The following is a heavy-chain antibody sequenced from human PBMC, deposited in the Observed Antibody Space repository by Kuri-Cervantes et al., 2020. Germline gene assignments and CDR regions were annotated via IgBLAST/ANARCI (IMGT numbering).Heavy chain of an antibody. J-gene: IGHJ1*01. V-gene: IGHV4-4*07. Sequence: GSLRLSCIVSGDSMRNYYWNWIRQPAEKGLEWIGHIYTYGITKYNPSLQSRVTISADTSKNQISLKLSSVTAADTAVYYCAREGGYNNGYLKIHHWGQGTLVTVSS. CDR1: GDSMRNYY. D-gene: IGHD5-18*01. CDR3: AREGGYNNGYLKIHH. CDR2: IYTYGIT.